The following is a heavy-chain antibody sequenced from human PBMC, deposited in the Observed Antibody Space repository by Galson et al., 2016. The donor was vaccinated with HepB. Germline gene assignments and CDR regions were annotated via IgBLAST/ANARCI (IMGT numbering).Heavy chain of an antibody. CDR3: AHLTIWEKWSVP. D-gene: IGHD7-27*01. CDR2: ISHDGHNE. Sequence: SLRLSCAAPGFNFSGYAMHWVRQAPGKGLEWVSLISHDGHNEHLIDSVKGRFTLSRDNSKSILYLQMDRLRPEDTATYYCAHLTIWEKWSVPWGQGTLVIVSS. CDR1: GFNFSGYA. J-gene: IGHJ5*01. V-gene: IGHV3-30*04.